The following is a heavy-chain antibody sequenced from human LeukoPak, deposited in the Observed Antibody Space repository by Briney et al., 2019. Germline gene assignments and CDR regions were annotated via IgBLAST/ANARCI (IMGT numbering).Heavy chain of an antibody. CDR2: IYPDDSDI. CDR3: ARHTRGVDRALVQDAFAI. J-gene: IGHJ3*02. V-gene: IGHV5-51*01. Sequence: GESLKISCKGSGYRFTDYWIGWVRQMPGTGLECMGIIYPDDSDIRYSPSFQGHVTISADKSVSTAYLQWSSLKASDTAMYYCARHTRGVDRALVQDAFAIWGHRITVTVSS. D-gene: IGHD5-18*01. CDR1: GYRFTDYW.